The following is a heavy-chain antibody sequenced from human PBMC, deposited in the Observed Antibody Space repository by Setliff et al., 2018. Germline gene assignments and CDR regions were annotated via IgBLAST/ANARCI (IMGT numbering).Heavy chain of an antibody. Sequence: GGSLRLSCAASGFTFERQGMNWVRQVPGKGLEWVSTIXWXGKTXGXXDSVKGRFTISRDNAKRFLYLHMNSLRDEDTALYYCTRFGRNDIGIWGQGTMVTVSS. V-gene: IGHV3-20*04. J-gene: IGHJ3*01. CDR3: TRFGRNDIGI. CDR2: IXWXGKTX. CDR1: GFTFERQG. D-gene: IGHD5-12*01.